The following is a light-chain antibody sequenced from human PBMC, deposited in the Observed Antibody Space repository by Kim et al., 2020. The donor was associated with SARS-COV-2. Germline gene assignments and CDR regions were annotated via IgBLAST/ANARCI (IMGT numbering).Light chain of an antibody. CDR1: NIGSKN. J-gene: IGLJ3*02. Sequence: SVARGQTARITCGGNNIGSKNVHGYQQKPGQAPVLVIYRDSNRPSGIPERFSGSNSGNTATLTISRAQAGDEADYYCQVWDSSTWVFGGGTQLTVL. V-gene: IGLV3-9*01. CDR3: QVWDSSTWV. CDR2: RDS.